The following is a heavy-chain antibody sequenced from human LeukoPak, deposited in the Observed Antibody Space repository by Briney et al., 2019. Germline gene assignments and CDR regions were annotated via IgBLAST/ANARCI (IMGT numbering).Heavy chain of an antibody. J-gene: IGHJ4*02. CDR1: GFTFDDYA. CDR3: AKAVGSGYSYGTFGY. V-gene: IGHV3-9*03. CDR2: ISWNSGSI. D-gene: IGHD5-18*01. Sequence: GGSLRLSCAASGFTFDDYAMHWVRQAPGKGLEWVSGISWNSGSIGYADSVKGRFTISRDNAKNSLYLQMNSLRAEDMALYYCAKAVGSGYSYGTFGYWGQGTLVTVSS.